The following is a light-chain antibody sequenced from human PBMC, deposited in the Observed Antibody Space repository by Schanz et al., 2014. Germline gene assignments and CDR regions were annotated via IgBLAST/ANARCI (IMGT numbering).Light chain of an antibody. Sequence: QSALTQPASVSGSPGQSITISCTGTSSDVGGYNYVSWYQQHPGKAPKLMIYDVTNRPVGVSNRFSGSKSGNTASLTISGLQAEDEADYYCTSYTSSTTLYVFGTGTKLTVL. CDR2: DVT. CDR3: TSYTSSTTLYV. CDR1: SSDVGGYNY. J-gene: IGLJ1*01. V-gene: IGLV2-14*01.